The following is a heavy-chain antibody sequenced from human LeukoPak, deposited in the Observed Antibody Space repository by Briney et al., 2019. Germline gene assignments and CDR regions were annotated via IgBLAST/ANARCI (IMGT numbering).Heavy chain of an antibody. CDR2: VSGGGGST. CDR3: VRTKLGYCSGNSCEDWFDP. J-gene: IGHJ5*02. V-gene: IGHV3-23*01. Sequence: GGSLRLSCAASGFTLSSYAMSWVRQAPGKGLEWVSIVSGGGGSTYYADSVKGRFTISTDNSRNTVSLEMNSLRAEDTAVYYCVRTKLGYCSGNSCEDWFDPWGQGTLVTVSS. D-gene: IGHD2-15*01. CDR1: GFTLSSYA.